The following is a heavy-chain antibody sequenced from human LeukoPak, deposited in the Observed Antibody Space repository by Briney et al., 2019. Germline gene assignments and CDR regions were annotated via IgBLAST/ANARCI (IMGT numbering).Heavy chain of an antibody. CDR2: IYSSGDT. J-gene: IGHJ4*02. Sequence: GGSLRLSCAASGFTVSGKYMSWVRQAPGKELEWISLIYSSGDTYYPDSVRGRFTISRDTSKNTLYLQMNSLRAGDTAVYYCARGPPACSTNCYGYLDYWGQGTLVTVSS. D-gene: IGHD2-2*01. CDR1: GFTVSGKY. CDR3: ARGPPACSTNCYGYLDY. V-gene: IGHV3-53*01.